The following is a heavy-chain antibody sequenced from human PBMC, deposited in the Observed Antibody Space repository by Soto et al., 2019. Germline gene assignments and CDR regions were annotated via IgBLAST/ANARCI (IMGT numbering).Heavy chain of an antibody. Sequence: SLRLSCAASGFTFSSYAMLWVRQAPGKGLEWVAVISYDGSNKYYADSVKGRFTISRDNSKNTLYLQMNSLRAEDTAVYYCASTYDFWSGYGLDYWGQGALVTVSS. V-gene: IGHV3-30-3*01. CDR2: ISYDGSNK. CDR1: GFTFSSYA. J-gene: IGHJ4*02. D-gene: IGHD3-3*01. CDR3: ASTYDFWSGYGLDY.